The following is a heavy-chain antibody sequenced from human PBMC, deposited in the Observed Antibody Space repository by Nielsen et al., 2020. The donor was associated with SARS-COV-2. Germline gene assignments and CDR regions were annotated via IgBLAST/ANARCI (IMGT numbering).Heavy chain of an antibody. J-gene: IGHJ4*02. CDR2: IGTTGDKT. D-gene: IGHD3-22*01. CDR1: GFSFSSYA. Sequence: GGSLRLSCAASGFSFSSYAMTWVRQAPGKGLEWVSSIGTTGDKTFYADSVKGRFTISRDNFKNTLYLQMTSLRPEDTAVYYCARSHHDSSGYPTVFDYWGQGTLVTVSS. CDR3: ARSHHDSSGYPTVFDY. V-gene: IGHV3-23*01.